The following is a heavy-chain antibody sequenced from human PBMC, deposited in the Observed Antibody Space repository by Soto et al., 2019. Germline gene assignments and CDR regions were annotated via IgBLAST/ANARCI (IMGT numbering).Heavy chain of an antibody. CDR2: ISGSGDSI. J-gene: IGHJ4*02. D-gene: IGHD2-8*01. CDR3: AKEDIVLMDNDY. V-gene: IGHV3-23*01. Sequence: EVQLLESGGGLVQPGGSLRLSCAASGFTFGTYAMNWVRQAPGKGLEWVSSISGSGDSIAYTDSVKGRFTISRDNCKNTLYLQMTSLRAEDTAVYYCAKEDIVLMDNDYWGQGMLVTVSS. CDR1: GFTFGTYA.